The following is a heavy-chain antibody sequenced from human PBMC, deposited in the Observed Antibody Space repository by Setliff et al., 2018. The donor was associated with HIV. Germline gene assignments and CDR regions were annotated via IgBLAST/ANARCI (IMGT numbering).Heavy chain of an antibody. V-gene: IGHV4-39*02. D-gene: IGHD3-3*01. Sequence: SETLSLTCTVSGPSVSNTDYYWGWIRLPPGKGLEWIASIHHSGSTWYNPSLKSRVTISADMSKNHFSLKLFSVTAADTAVYYCARPSFGIGGGSIFDSWGQGTVVTVSS. CDR2: IHHSGST. J-gene: IGHJ4*02. CDR3: ARPSFGIGGGSIFDS. CDR1: GPSVSNTDYY.